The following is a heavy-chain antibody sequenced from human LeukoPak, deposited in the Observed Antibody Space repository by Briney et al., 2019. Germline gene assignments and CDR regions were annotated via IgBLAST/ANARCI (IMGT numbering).Heavy chain of an antibody. CDR1: GFTFSSYG. D-gene: IGHD6-19*01. CDR3: ARDGYSSGWSLGYFDY. V-gene: IGHV3-33*01. CDR2: IWYDGSNK. J-gene: IGHJ4*02. Sequence: GGSLRLSCAASGFTFSSYGMHWGRQAPGKGLEWVAVIWYDGSNKYYADSVKGRFTISRDNSKNRLYLQMNSLRAEDTAVYYCARDGYSSGWSLGYFDYWGQGTLVTVSS.